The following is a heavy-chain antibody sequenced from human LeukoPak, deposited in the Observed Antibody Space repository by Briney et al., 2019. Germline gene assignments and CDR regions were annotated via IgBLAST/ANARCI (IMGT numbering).Heavy chain of an antibody. V-gene: IGHV1-18*01. J-gene: IGHJ4*02. CDR1: GYTFTSYG. CDR2: ISAYNGNT. Sequence: PRASVKVSCKASGYTFTSYGISWVRQAPGQGLEWMGWISAYNGNTNYAQKLQGRVTMTTDTSTSTAYMELRSLRSDDTAVYYCARDPAARYIVGATTGFDYWGQGTLVTVSS. CDR3: ARDPAARYIVGATTGFDY. D-gene: IGHD1-26*01.